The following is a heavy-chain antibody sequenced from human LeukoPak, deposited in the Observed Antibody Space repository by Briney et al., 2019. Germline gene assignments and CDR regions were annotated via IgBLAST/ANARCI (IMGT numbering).Heavy chain of an antibody. Sequence: GGSLRLSCAASGFTFSSYAMSWVRQAPGKGLEWVSAISGSGGSTYYADSVKGRFTISRDNSKNTLYLQMNSLRAEDTAVYYCAKGPTRAIYYYYYMDVWGKGTTVTVSS. V-gene: IGHV3-23*01. CDR1: GFTFSSYA. CDR3: AKGPTRAIYYYYYMDV. D-gene: IGHD5-24*01. CDR2: ISGSGGST. J-gene: IGHJ6*03.